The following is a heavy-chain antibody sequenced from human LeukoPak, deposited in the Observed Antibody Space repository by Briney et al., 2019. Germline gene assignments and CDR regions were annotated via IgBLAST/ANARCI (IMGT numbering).Heavy chain of an antibody. D-gene: IGHD1-26*01. CDR2: ISSSGSTI. J-gene: IGHJ4*02. CDR3: AKKLLGRFEEVLTFDY. V-gene: IGHV3-48*04. CDR1: GFTFSTYS. Sequence: GGSLRLSCAASGFTFSTYSMNWVRQAPGKGLEWVSHISSSGSTIYYADSVKGRFTISRDNAKNSLYLQMNSLRAEDTAVYYCAKKLLGRFEEVLTFDYWGQETLVTVSS.